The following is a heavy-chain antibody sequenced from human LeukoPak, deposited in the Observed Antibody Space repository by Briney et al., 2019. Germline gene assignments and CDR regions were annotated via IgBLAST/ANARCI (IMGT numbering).Heavy chain of an antibody. CDR2: ISSSSYTI. D-gene: IGHD2-2*02. V-gene: IGHV3-48*01. CDR3: ARGEYPHAFDI. CDR1: GFTFSYSS. Sequence: GGSLRLSCAASGFTFSYSSMNWVRQAPGKGLEWVSYISSSSYTIYYADSVKGRFTISRDNAKNSLYLQMNSLRPEDTALYYCARGEYPHAFDIWGQGTMVSVSS. J-gene: IGHJ3*02.